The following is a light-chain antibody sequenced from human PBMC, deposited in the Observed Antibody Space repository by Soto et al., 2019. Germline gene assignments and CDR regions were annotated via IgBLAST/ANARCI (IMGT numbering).Light chain of an antibody. CDR3: AGWDDSLSARQV. J-gene: IGLJ2*01. CDR1: SSNIGSNY. V-gene: IGLV1-47*01. CDR2: RNN. Sequence: QSVLTQPPSASGTPGQRVTISCSGSSSNIGSNYVYWYQQLPGTAPKLLIYRNNQRPSGVPDRFSGSKSGTSAALAISGLRSEDEADYYCAGWDDSLSARQVFGGGTKLTVL.